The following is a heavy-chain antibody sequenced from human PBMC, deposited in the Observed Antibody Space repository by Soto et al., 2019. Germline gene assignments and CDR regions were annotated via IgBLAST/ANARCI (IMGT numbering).Heavy chain of an antibody. CDR3: ARVRQGCSSTSCYFDP. V-gene: IGHV4-4*02. CDR1: GGSISSSNW. D-gene: IGHD2-2*01. Sequence: TLSLTCAVSGGSISSSNWWNWVRQPPGKGLEWIGEIHHSGSTNYNPSLKSRVTISVDKSKNQFSLKLNSVTAADTAVYYCARVRQGCSSTSCYFDPWGQGTLVTVSS. J-gene: IGHJ5*02. CDR2: IHHSGST.